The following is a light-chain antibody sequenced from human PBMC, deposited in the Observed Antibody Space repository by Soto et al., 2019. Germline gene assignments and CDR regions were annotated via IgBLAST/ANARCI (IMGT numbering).Light chain of an antibody. CDR1: QSLVYTDGNTS. CDR2: KVS. V-gene: IGKV2-30*01. J-gene: IGKJ4*01. Sequence: DVVLTQSPLSLSVTLGQPASISCRSSQSLVYTDGNTSLNWFQQRPGQSPRRLIYKVSNRDSGVPDRFSGSGSGTDFTLKISGVEAEDVGIYYCMQGTHWPLTFGGGTKVEIK. CDR3: MQGTHWPLT.